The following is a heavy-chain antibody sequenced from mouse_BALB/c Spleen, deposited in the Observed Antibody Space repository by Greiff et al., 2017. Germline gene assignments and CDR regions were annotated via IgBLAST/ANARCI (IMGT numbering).Heavy chain of an antibody. D-gene: IGHD4-1*01. V-gene: IGHV14-3*02. CDR1: GFNIKDTY. Sequence: EVQLVESGAELVKPGASVKLSCTASGFNIKDTYMHWVKQRPEQGLEWIGRIDPANGNTKYDPKFQGKATITADTSSNTAYLQLSSLTSEDTAVYYCASGTPFAYWGQGTLVTVSA. J-gene: IGHJ3*01. CDR2: IDPANGNT. CDR3: ASGTPFAY.